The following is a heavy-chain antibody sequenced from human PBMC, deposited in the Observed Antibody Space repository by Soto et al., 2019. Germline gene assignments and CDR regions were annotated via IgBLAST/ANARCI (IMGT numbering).Heavy chain of an antibody. V-gene: IGHV3-11*01. J-gene: IGHJ6*02. CDR2: VSSTGSNV. D-gene: IGHD3-10*01. CDR1: GFTFSDYY. Sequence: GGSLRLSCAASGFTFSDYYMSWIRQAPGKGLEWVSYVSSTGSNVYYADSVKGRFTVSRDNAKNSLYLQMNSLRAEDTAVYYCANAPLSGYYYYGMDVWGQGTTVTVSS. CDR3: ANAPLSGYYYYGMDV.